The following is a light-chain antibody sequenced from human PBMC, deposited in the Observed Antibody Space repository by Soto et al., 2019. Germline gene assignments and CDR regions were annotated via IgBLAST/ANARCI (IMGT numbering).Light chain of an antibody. J-gene: IGKJ1*01. CDR3: QHYNSYSEA. CDR2: KAS. V-gene: IGKV1-5*03. Sequence: DIQMTQSPCSLSASVGCVFTISLRASQTISSWLAWYQQKPGKAPKLLIYKASTLKSGVPSRFSGSGSGTEFTLTISSLQPDDFATYYCQHYNSYSEAFGQGTKVDIK. CDR1: QTISSW.